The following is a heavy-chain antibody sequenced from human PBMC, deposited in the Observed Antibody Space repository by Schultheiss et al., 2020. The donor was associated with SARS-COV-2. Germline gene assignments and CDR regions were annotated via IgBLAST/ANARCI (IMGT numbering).Heavy chain of an antibody. CDR2: ISYDGSNK. D-gene: IGHD3-3*01. V-gene: IGHV3-30*04. Sequence: GESLKISCAASGFTFSSYAMHWVRQAPGKGLEWVAVISYDGSNKYYADSVKGRFTISRDNSKNTLYLQMNSLRAEDTAVYYCARDTYYDFWSGYFNWFDPWGQGTLVTVSS. J-gene: IGHJ5*02. CDR1: GFTFSSYA. CDR3: ARDTYYDFWSGYFNWFDP.